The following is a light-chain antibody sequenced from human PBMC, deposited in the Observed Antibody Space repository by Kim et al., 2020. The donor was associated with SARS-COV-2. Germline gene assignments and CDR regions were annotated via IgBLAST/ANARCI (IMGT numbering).Light chain of an antibody. J-gene: IGKJ1*01. CDR1: QGLSSW. CDR3: QQANSFPWT. Sequence: DIQMTQSPSSVSASVGDRVTITCRASQGLSSWLAWYQQKPRKAPKLLIYAASSLQSGVPSRFSGSGSGTDFTLTISSLQPEDFATYYCQQANSFPWTFGQGTKVDIK. CDR2: AAS. V-gene: IGKV1-12*01.